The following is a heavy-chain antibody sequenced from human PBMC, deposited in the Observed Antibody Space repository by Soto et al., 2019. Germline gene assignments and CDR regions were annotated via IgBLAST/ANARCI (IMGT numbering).Heavy chain of an antibody. CDR2: IIPIFGTA. Sequence: ASVKVSCKASGGTFSSYAISWVRQAPGQGLEWMGGIIPIFGTANYAQKFQGRVTITADESTGTAYMELSSLRSEDTAVYYCARDVVSSGYSNWFDPWGQGTLVTVSS. D-gene: IGHD3-22*01. V-gene: IGHV1-69*13. CDR1: GGTFSSYA. CDR3: ARDVVSSGYSNWFDP. J-gene: IGHJ5*02.